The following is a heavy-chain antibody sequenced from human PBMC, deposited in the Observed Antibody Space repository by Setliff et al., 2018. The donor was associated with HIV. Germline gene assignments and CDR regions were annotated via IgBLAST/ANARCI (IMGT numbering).Heavy chain of an antibody. CDR3: AGRAGPYTTGRDFDS. J-gene: IGHJ4*02. Sequence: SETLSLTCTISGGSINFNMFYWGWIRQPPGKRLEWMGTISYTRLTFYNPSLESRVTLSVDASKNQFSLNLTSVTAADSAVYFCAGRAGPYTTGRDFDSWGRGTLVTVSS. CDR1: GGSINFNMFY. CDR2: ISYTRLT. V-gene: IGHV4-39*01. D-gene: IGHD4-17*01.